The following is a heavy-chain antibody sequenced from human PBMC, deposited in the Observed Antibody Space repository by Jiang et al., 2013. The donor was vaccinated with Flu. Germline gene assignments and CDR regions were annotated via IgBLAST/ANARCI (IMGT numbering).Heavy chain of an antibody. J-gene: IGHJ5*02. V-gene: IGHV4-59*01. Sequence: LTCTVSGGSISSSYWSWIRQSPGKGLEWIGFIYYSGTTNYNPSLRSRVTISVDTSKNQFSLKLGSVTAADTAVYYCARDAAGGYNWFDPWGQGILVTVSS. CDR1: GGSISSSY. D-gene: IGHD2-15*01. CDR3: ARDAAGGYNWFDP. CDR2: IYYSGTT.